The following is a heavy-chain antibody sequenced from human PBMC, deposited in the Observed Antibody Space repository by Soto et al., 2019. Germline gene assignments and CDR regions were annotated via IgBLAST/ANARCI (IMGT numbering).Heavy chain of an antibody. CDR1: GFTFSSYS. CDR3: VKDGQVVANPFES. J-gene: IGHJ4*02. V-gene: IGHV3-64D*06. Sequence: GGSLRLSCSASGFTFSSYSKHWVRQAPGKGLEYVSGVSNNDGRTTSYADSVKGRFTISRDNSKNTLYLKMSSLRTEDAAVYYCVKDGQVVANPFESWGQGTLVTVS. CDR2: VSNNDGRTT. D-gene: IGHD3-22*01.